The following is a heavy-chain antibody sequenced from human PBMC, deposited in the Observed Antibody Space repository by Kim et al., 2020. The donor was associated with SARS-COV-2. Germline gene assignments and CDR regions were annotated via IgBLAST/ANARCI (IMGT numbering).Heavy chain of an antibody. V-gene: IGHV4-34*01. CDR1: GGSFSGYY. CDR3: ARYNYDILTGYYF. D-gene: IGHD3-9*01. J-gene: IGHJ4*02. Sequence: SETLSLTCAVYGGSFSGYYWSWIRQPPGKGLEWIGEINHSGSTNYNPSLKSRVTISVDTSKNQFSLKLSSVTAADTAVYYCARYNYDILTGYYFWGQGTLVTVSS. CDR2: INHSGST.